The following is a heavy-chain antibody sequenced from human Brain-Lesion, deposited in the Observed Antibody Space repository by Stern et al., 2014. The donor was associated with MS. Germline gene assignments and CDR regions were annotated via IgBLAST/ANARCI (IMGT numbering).Heavy chain of an antibody. CDR1: GGSVSSTSYA. CDR3: AGEEDIRYCSGGSCTGNWFDP. V-gene: IGHV4-39*01. Sequence: QLVESGPGLVKPSGTLSLTCTVAGGSVSSTSYAWAWIRQPPGKGLEWIGTLYYSGNTYYSSSLKSRLTISLDTPKNLFSLQLGSVTAADTAVYYCAGEEDIRYCSGGSCTGNWFDPWGQGTLVTVSS. D-gene: IGHD2-15*01. CDR2: LYYSGNT. J-gene: IGHJ5*02.